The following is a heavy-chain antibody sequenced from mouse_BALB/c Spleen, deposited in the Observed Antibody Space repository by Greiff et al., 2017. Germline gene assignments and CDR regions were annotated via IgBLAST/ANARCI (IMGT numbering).Heavy chain of an antibody. CDR2: IWSGGST. CDR3: ARPHSTATFAY. Sequence: QVHVKQSGPGLVQPSQSLSITCTVSGFSLTSYGVHWVRQSPGKGLEWLGVIWSGGSTDYNAAFISRLSISKDNSKSQVFFKMNSLQANDTAIYYCARPHSTATFAYWGQGTLVTVSA. CDR1: GFSLTSYG. D-gene: IGHD1-2*01. J-gene: IGHJ3*01. V-gene: IGHV2-2*02.